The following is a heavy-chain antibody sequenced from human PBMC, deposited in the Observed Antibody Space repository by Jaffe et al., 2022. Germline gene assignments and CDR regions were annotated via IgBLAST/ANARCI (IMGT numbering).Heavy chain of an antibody. CDR3: ARHRYCSSTSCYEIDY. J-gene: IGHJ4*02. D-gene: IGHD2-2*01. CDR2: IYPGDSDT. Sequence: EVQLVQSGAEVKKPGESLKISCKGSGYSFTSYWIGWVRQMPGKGLEWMGIIYPGDSDTRYSPSFQGQVTISADKSISTAYLQWSSLKASDTAMYYCARHRYCSSTSCYEIDYWGQGTLVTVSS. CDR1: GYSFTSYW. V-gene: IGHV5-51*01.